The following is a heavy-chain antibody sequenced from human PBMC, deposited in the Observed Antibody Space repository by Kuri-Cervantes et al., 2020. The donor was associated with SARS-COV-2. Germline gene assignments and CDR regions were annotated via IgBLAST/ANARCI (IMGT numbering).Heavy chain of an antibody. J-gene: IGHJ4*02. Sequence: ASVKVSCKASGGTFSSYAICWVRQAPGQRLEWMGWINAGNGNTKYSQKFQGRVTITRDTSASTAYMELSSLRSEDTAVYYCARGGSYDSSGYLSEIDYWGQGTLVTVSS. CDR1: GGTFSSYA. D-gene: IGHD3-22*01. CDR2: INAGNGNT. V-gene: IGHV1-3*01. CDR3: ARGGSYDSSGYLSEIDY.